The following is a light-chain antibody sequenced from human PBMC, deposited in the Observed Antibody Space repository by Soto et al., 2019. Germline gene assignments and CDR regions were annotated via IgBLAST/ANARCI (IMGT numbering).Light chain of an antibody. V-gene: IGLV2-8*01. CDR2: GVT. J-gene: IGLJ3*02. CDR3: YSYAGRNIWV. CDR1: GSDIGAYNF. Sequence: QSALAQPPSASGSPGQSVTISCTGSGSDIGAYNFVSWYQQHPGKAPKLMILGVTERPSGVPDRFSGSKSGNTASLTVSGLQADDEAVYYCYSYAGRNIWVFGGGTKLTVL.